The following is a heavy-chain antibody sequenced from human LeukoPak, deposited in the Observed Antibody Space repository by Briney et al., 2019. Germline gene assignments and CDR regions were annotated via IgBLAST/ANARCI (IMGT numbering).Heavy chain of an antibody. Sequence: GGSLRLSCAASEFTFSSYEMNWVRQAPGEALEWVSSISSSATTMYYADSVKGRFTISRDNAKNSLYLQMNSLRAEDTALYYCARQMVRAYYYGMDVWGQGTTVSVSS. D-gene: IGHD3-10*01. V-gene: IGHV3-48*03. CDR2: ISSSATTM. CDR1: EFTFSSYE. J-gene: IGHJ6*02. CDR3: ARQMVRAYYYGMDV.